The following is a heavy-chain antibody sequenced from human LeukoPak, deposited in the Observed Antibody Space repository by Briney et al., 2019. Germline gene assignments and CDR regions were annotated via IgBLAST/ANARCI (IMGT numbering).Heavy chain of an antibody. V-gene: IGHV4-4*07. D-gene: IGHD2-21*01. CDR1: GGSISSYY. CDR2: IYTSGST. CDR3: ARDPRIHGWFDP. Sequence: PSETLSLTCTVAGGSISSYYWSWIRQPAGKGLEWIGRIYTSGSTNYNPSLKSRVTMSVDTYKNQFSLKLNSVTAADTAVYYCARDPRIHGWFDPWGQGTLVTVSS. J-gene: IGHJ5*02.